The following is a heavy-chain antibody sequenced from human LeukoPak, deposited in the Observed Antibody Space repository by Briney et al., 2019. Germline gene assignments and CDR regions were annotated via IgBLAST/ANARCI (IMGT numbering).Heavy chain of an antibody. J-gene: IGHJ4*02. V-gene: IGHV1-46*01. CDR1: GYTFTSYY. CDR3: ARGSSSGWFGPPGLVYFDY. Sequence: GASVKVSCKASGYTFTSYYFYWVRQTPGQGLEWMGLINPSGGSISYAQKFQGRVTMTRDTSTSTVYMELSSLRSDDTAVYYCARGSSSGWFGPPGLVYFDYWGQGTLVTVSS. D-gene: IGHD6-19*01. CDR2: INPSGGSI.